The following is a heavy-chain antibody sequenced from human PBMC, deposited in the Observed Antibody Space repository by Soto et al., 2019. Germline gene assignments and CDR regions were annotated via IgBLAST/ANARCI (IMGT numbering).Heavy chain of an antibody. CDR2: IIPIFGST. CDR3: ARDGDLRSDFWSGPLGGGWFDP. V-gene: IGHV1-69*12. J-gene: IGHJ5*02. CDR1: GGTFSNSA. D-gene: IGHD3-3*01. Sequence: QVQLVQSGAEVRKPGSSVKVSCKASGGTFSNSAITWVRQAPGQGLEWVGGIIPIFGSTNYAQKFQGRVTIAADESTSNAYMELSSLTSEDTAVYYCARDGDLRSDFWSGPLGGGWFDPWGQGPLVTVSS.